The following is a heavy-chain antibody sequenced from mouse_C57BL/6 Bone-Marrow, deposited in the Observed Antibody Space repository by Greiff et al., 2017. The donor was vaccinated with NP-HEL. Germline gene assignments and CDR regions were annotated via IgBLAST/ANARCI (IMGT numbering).Heavy chain of an antibody. CDR3: ARELSYAMDY. V-gene: IGHV1-69*01. CDR1: GYTFTSYW. J-gene: IGHJ4*01. Sequence: VQLQRSGAELVMPGASVKLSCKASGYTFTSYWMHWVKQRPGQGLEWIGEIDPSDSYTNYNQKFKGKSTLTVDKSSSTAYMQLSSLTSEDSAVYYCARELSYAMDYWGQGTSVTVSS. CDR2: IDPSDSYT.